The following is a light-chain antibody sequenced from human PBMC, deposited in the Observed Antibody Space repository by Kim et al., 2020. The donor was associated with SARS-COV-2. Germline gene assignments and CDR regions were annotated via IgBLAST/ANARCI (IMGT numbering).Light chain of an antibody. Sequence: APGKTARITCGGNNIGSKSVHWYQQKPGKAPVLVIYYDSDRPAGIPERFSGSNSGNTDTLTISRVEAGDEADYYCQVWDSSSDHWVFGGGTQLTVL. V-gene: IGLV3-21*04. J-gene: IGLJ3*02. CDR3: QVWDSSSDHWV. CDR1: NIGSKS. CDR2: YDS.